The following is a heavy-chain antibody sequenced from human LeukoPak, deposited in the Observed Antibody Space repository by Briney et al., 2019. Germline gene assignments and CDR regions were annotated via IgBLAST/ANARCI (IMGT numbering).Heavy chain of an antibody. CDR2: IDWDNDE. V-gene: IGHV2-70*11. CDR3: ARTPIASSGRDYFDY. Sequence: SGPTLVNPTKTLTLTCTFSGFSLLADKMCVNWIRQPPGKALEWLARIDWDNDEHYITSLRTRLTMSKDTSKNQVVLTMTNMDPVDTATYYCARTPIASSGRDYFDYWGQGVLVTVSS. D-gene: IGHD6-13*01. J-gene: IGHJ4*02. CDR1: GFSLLADKMC.